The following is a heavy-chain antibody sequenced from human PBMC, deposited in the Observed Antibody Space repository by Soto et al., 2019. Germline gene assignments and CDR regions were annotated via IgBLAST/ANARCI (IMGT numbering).Heavy chain of an antibody. D-gene: IGHD1-1*01. CDR1: GYTFTNYG. Sequence: ASVKVSCKASGYTFTNYGISWVRQAPGQGLEWMGWINPNSGGTNYAQKFQGWVTMTRDTSISTAYMELSRLRSDDTAVYYCATGRILEDAFDIWGQGTMVTVS. CDR3: ATGRILEDAFDI. J-gene: IGHJ3*02. V-gene: IGHV1-2*04. CDR2: INPNSGGT.